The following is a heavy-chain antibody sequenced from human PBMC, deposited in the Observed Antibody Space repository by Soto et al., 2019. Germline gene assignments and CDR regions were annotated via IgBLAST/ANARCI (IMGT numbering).Heavy chain of an antibody. J-gene: IGHJ4*02. D-gene: IGHD6-19*01. CDR1: GGSISSGGYY. CDR3: ARHHMAATDMYFDY. V-gene: IGHV4-31*03. CDR2: IYDNDST. Sequence: SETLSLTCTVSGGSISSGGYYWSWIRQHPGKGLEWIGYIYDNDSTYYNPSLKSRVTLSVDMSRNQFSLKLSSVTAADTAVYYCARHHMAATDMYFDYWGQGTLVTVSS.